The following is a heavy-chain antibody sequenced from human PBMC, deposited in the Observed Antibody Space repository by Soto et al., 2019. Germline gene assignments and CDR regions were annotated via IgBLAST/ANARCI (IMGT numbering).Heavy chain of an antibody. CDR1: GFSFSNHW. J-gene: IGHJ4*02. D-gene: IGHD5-12*01. CDR2: IKQDGSEE. V-gene: IGHV3-7*04. CDR3: ARGSGFLIDS. Sequence: EVQLVESGGGLVQPGGSLRLSCAASGFSFSNHWMNWVRQVPGKGLEWVAIIKQDGSEEHYVDSVKGRFTISRDNAKISLYLQTNSLRAEDTAVYYCARGSGFLIDSWGQGTLVTVSS.